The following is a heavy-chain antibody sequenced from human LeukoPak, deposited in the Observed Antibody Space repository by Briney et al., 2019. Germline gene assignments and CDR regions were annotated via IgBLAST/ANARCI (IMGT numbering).Heavy chain of an antibody. Sequence: PSETLSLTCTVSGASISSYYWSWIRQPAGKGLEWIGRIYSSGSANYNPSLKSRVSMSVDTSKHQFSLRLSSVTAADTAVYYCAKGPYCGSDCYHDYWGQGTLVTVSS. D-gene: IGHD2-21*02. CDR3: AKGPYCGSDCYHDY. CDR2: IYSSGSA. V-gene: IGHV4-4*07. J-gene: IGHJ4*02. CDR1: GASISSYY.